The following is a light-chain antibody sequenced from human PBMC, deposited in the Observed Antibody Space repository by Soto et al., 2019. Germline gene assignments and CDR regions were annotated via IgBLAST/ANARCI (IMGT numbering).Light chain of an antibody. CDR2: HAS. CDR3: QQYYNYEELT. Sequence: DIQMTQSPSTLSAYVGDTVTITCRASQSISGWVAWYQQRPGKAPKLLIYHASSLESGVPSRFSGSGSGTEFTLTICGLQPDDFATYYCQQYYNYEELTFGGGTKVEIK. CDR1: QSISGW. J-gene: IGKJ4*01. V-gene: IGKV1-5*01.